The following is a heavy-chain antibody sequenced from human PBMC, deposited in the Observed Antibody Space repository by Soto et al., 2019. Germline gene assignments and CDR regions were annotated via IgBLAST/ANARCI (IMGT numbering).Heavy chain of an antibody. V-gene: IGHV1-18*01. CDR2: INPYNGNI. Sequence: QVQLVQSGAEVKKPGASVKVSCKASGYTFTSYSISWVRQAPGQGLEWMGWINPYNGNIKYAQKLHGRVTTTTDTSTSTAYMELRSLRSDDTAVYYCARDLNLGLAAGWGQGSVVTVSS. CDR1: GYTFTSYS. CDR3: ARDLNLGLAAG. D-gene: IGHD6-13*01. J-gene: IGHJ4*02.